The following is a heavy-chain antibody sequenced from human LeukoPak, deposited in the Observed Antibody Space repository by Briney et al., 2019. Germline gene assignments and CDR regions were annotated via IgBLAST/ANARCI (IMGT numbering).Heavy chain of an antibody. CDR2: IYSDGTT. D-gene: IGHD2-2*01. V-gene: IGHV3-66*01. CDR3: GRGFSDCTSARRFLGPYGMDV. J-gene: IGHJ6*02. CDR1: GFTVSSNF. Sequence: PGGSLRLSCAASGFTVSSNFMSWVRQAPGKGLEWVSIIYSDGTTYYADSVKGRFTISRDNSRNTLFLQMNSLRAEDTAMYFCGRGFSDCTSARRFLGPYGMDVWGQGTTVTVSS.